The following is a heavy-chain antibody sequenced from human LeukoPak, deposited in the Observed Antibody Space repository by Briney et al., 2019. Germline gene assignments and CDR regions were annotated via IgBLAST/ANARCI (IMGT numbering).Heavy chain of an antibody. CDR2: IYYSGSP. J-gene: IGHJ6*02. Sequence: SETLSLTCTVCGVPISRYYWIWIGQPPGKGLDWIGYIYYSGSPNYNPSIKSRVTISVDTSKYQFSLKLSSVTAADTAVYYCARIRCGTAIYGMDVWAQGNTVTVSS. CDR3: ARIRCGTAIYGMDV. D-gene: IGHD5-18*01. CDR1: GVPISRYY. V-gene: IGHV4-59*01.